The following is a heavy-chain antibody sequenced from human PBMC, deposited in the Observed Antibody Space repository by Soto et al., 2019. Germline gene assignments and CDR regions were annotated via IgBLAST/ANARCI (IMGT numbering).Heavy chain of an antibody. Sequence: GGSLRLSCTASGFTFGDYAMSWVRQAPGKGLEWVGFIRSKAYGGTTEYAASVKGRFTISRDDSKSIAYLQMNSLKTEDTAVYYCTRILRFLDNQGYGMDVWGQGTTVTV. J-gene: IGHJ6*02. CDR3: TRILRFLDNQGYGMDV. CDR2: IRSKAYGGTT. CDR1: GFTFGDYA. V-gene: IGHV3-49*04. D-gene: IGHD3-3*01.